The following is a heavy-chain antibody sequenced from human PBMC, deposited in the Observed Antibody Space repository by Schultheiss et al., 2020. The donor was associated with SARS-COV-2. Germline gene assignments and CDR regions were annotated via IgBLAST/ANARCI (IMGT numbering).Heavy chain of an antibody. J-gene: IGHJ4*02. D-gene: IGHD4-23*01. CDR2: INPNSGGT. CDR3: ALERLGARNSLGDAGIDY. Sequence: ASVKVSCKASGYTFTSYYMHWVRQAPGQGLEWMGWINPNSGGTNYAQKFQGWVTMTRDTSISTAYMELSSLRSEDTAVYYCALERLGARNSLGDAGIDYWGQGTLVTVSS. CDR1: GYTFTSYY. V-gene: IGHV1-2*04.